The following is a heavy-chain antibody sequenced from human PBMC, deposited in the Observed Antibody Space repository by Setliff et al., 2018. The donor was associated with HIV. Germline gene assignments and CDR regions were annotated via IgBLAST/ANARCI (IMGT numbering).Heavy chain of an antibody. V-gene: IGHV4-39*07. CDR2: ICHSGRS. J-gene: IGHJ4*02. Sequence: SETLSLTCTVSGGSIDISDYCWGWVRQPPGKGLEWIGSICHSGRSYYNPPLKSRLTISVDTSKNQFSLKMTSVTAADTAVYYCATEEGTTVHRIDFWGQGTLVTVS. CDR3: ATEEGTTVHRIDF. CDR1: GGSIDISDYC. D-gene: IGHD4-17*01.